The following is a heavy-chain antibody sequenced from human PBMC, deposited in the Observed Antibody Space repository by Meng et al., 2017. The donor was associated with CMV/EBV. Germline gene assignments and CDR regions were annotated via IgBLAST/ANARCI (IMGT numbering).Heavy chain of an antibody. Sequence: FSSYSMNWVRPAPGKGLEWVSSISSSSSYIYYADSVTCRFTISRDNAKTSLYLQMNSLRAEDTAVYYCARVWGYYDSSGYSHKLFDYWGQGTLVTVSS. CDR3: ARVWGYYDSSGYSHKLFDY. J-gene: IGHJ4*02. CDR2: ISSSSSYI. CDR1: FSSYS. D-gene: IGHD3-22*01. V-gene: IGHV3-21*01.